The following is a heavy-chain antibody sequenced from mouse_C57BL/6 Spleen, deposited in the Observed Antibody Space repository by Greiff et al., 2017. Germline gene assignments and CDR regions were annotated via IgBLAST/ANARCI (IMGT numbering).Heavy chain of an antibody. V-gene: IGHV1-82*01. CDR2: IYPGDGDT. D-gene: IGHD1-1*01. J-gene: IGHJ1*03. Sequence: QVQLKQSGPELVKPGASVKISCKASGYAFSSSWMNWVKQRPGKGLEWIGRIYPGDGDTNYNGKFKGKATLTADKSSSAAYMQLSSLTSEDSAVYFCARHGRDWYFDVWGTGTTVTVSS. CDR1: GYAFSSSW. CDR3: ARHGRDWYFDV.